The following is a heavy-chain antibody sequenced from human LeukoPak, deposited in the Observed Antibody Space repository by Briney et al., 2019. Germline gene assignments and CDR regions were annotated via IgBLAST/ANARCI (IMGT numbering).Heavy chain of an antibody. Sequence: SETLSLTCAVHGGSFSGYYWSWIRQPPGKGLEWIGEINHSGSTNYNPSLKSRVTISVDTSKNQFSLKLSSVTAADTAVYYCARAQGYGSPFRTYYDFWSGYPLLDYWGQGTLVTVSS. J-gene: IGHJ4*02. V-gene: IGHV4-34*01. CDR2: INHSGST. D-gene: IGHD3-3*01. CDR3: ARAQGYGSPFRTYYDFWSGYPLLDY. CDR1: GGSFSGYY.